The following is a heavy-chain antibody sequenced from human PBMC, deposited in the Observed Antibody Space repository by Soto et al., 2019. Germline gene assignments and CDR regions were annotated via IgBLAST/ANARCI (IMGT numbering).Heavy chain of an antibody. Sequence: PGGSLRLSCAASGFTFDDYAMHCVRQAPGKGLEWVSGISWNSGIIGYADSVKGRFTISRDNAKNSLYLQMNSLRAEDTALYYCAKGIGNTVTTYGMDVWGQGTTVTVSS. J-gene: IGHJ6*02. CDR2: ISWNSGII. CDR3: AKGIGNTVTTYGMDV. CDR1: GFTFDDYA. V-gene: IGHV3-9*01. D-gene: IGHD4-4*01.